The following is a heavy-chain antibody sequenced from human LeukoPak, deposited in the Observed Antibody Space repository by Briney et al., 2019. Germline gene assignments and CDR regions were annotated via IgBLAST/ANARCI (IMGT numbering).Heavy chain of an antibody. Sequence: GASVKVSCKASGYTFTSYGISWVRQAPGQGLEWMGWISAYNGITNSARNLQGRVTMTTDTSTSTAYMELRNLRSDDTAVYFCARRKVSSGGSCYAYYFDYGAQEPLVTVPS. V-gene: IGHV1-18*01. CDR1: GYTFTSYG. J-gene: IGHJ4*02. D-gene: IGHD2-15*01. CDR3: ARRKVSSGGSCYAYYFDY. CDR2: ISAYNGIT.